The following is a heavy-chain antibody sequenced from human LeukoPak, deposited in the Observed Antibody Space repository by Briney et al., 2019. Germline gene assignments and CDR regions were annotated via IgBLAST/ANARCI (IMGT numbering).Heavy chain of an antibody. CDR3: ARASTREFVDY. Sequence: SETLSLTCTVSGGPISSYHWRGLRQPRGKGREWIGYIYNSWQANYNPSLRSRVNISVDTSKNQFTLKLSSVTAADTAVYYCARASTREFVDYWVQGTLVTVSA. V-gene: IGHV4-59*08. D-gene: IGHD3-10*01. J-gene: IGHJ4*02. CDR1: GGPISSYH. CDR2: IYNSWQA.